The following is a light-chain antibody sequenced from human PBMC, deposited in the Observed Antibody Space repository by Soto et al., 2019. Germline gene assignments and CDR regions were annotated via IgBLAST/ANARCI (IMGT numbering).Light chain of an antibody. J-gene: IGLJ1*01. CDR3: YSYRGYYTRV. Sequence: QSVLTQPASVSGSPGQSITISCTGTSSHVGGYNFVSWYQQHPGRAPKLLIYEVSRRPSGVSNRFSGSKSGDTASLTISGLQAEDEADYYCYSYRGYYTRVFGTGTKV. CDR2: EVS. V-gene: IGLV2-14*01. CDR1: SSHVGGYNF.